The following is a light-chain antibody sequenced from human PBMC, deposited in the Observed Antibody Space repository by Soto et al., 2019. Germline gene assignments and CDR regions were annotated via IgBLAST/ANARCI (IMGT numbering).Light chain of an antibody. J-gene: IGKJ5*01. Sequence: DLQMTQSPSSVSASVGDRVTITCRASQSISSSLAWYQQKPGTVPKLLIYAASSLQSGVPSRFSGSGVGTEFTLSITTLQPEDFGTYYCQQGDSFPITFGQGTRLEIK. CDR3: QQGDSFPIT. CDR2: AAS. CDR1: QSISSS. V-gene: IGKV1-12*01.